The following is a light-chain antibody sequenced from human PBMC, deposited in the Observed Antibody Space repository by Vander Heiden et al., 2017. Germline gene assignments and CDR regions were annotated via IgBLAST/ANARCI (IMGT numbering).Light chain of an antibody. Sequence: DIQMTQSPSSLSASVGDRVTITCQASQDISNYLNWYQQKPGKAPKPLIHDASNLETGVPSRFSGSRSGTEFTFTISSLQPEDIATSYCQQDDNLPLTFGGGTKVEIK. CDR2: DAS. CDR3: QQDDNLPLT. V-gene: IGKV1-33*01. CDR1: QDISNY. J-gene: IGKJ4*01.